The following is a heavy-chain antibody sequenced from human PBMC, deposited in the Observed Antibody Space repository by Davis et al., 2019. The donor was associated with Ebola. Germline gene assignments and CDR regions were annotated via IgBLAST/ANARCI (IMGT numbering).Heavy chain of an antibody. Sequence: ASVKVSCKASGYTFTGYYMHWVRQAPGQGLEWMGWINPNSGGTNYAQKFQGWVTMTRDTSISTAYMELSRLRSDDTAVYYCARGSITIFPYDGMDVWGQGTTVTVSS. CDR1: GYTFTGYY. CDR3: ARGSITIFPYDGMDV. J-gene: IGHJ6*02. CDR2: INPNSGGT. V-gene: IGHV1-2*04. D-gene: IGHD3-3*01.